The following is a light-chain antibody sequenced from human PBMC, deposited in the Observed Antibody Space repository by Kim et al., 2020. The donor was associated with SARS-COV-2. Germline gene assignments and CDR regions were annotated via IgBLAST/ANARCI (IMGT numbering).Light chain of an antibody. CDR2: GVS. CDR3: SSYTTSTSVV. CDR1: SSDVGGYTY. J-gene: IGLJ2*01. V-gene: IGLV2-14*03. Sequence: QSVLTQPASVSGSPGQSITISYTGTSSDVGGYTYVSWYQQPPGKAPKLMIYGVSNRPSGVSNRFSGSKSGNTASLTISGLQAEDEADYYCSSYTTSTSVVFGGGTQLTVL.